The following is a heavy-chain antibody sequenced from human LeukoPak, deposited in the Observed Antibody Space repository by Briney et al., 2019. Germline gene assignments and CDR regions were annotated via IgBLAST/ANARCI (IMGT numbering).Heavy chain of an antibody. J-gene: IGHJ6*03. CDR3: ARVRSSSWYVGVYYMDV. D-gene: IGHD6-13*01. Sequence: PSETLSLTCTVSGGSISSSSYYMSWVRQAPGKGLEWVSVIYSGGSTYYADSVKGRFTISRDNSKNTLYLQMNSLRAEDTAVYYCARVRSSSWYVGVYYMDVWGKGTTVTISS. CDR1: GGSISSSSYY. CDR2: IYSGGST. V-gene: IGHV3-53*01.